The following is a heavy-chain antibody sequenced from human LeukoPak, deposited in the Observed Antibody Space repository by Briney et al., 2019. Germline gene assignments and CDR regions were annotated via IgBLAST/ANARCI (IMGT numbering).Heavy chain of an antibody. CDR2: IDYSGGT. CDR3: ARARYDSSAYYSWFDY. D-gene: IGHD3-22*01. CDR1: GSAASISNYY. Sequence: SETLSLTCAVSGSAASISNYYWSCIRQPPGKGLEWIGYIDYSGGTKYNPSLRGRATISVDASKKQFSLKLTSVTAADTAVYYCARARYDSSAYYSWFDYWGQGTLVTVSS. V-gene: IGHV4-59*01. J-gene: IGHJ4*02.